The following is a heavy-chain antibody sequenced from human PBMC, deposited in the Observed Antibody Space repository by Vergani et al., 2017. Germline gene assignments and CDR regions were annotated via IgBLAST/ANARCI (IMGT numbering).Heavy chain of an antibody. CDR1: GASIRSSNSY. CDR2: IYYSGST. J-gene: IGHJ5*02. V-gene: IGHV4-39*01. Sequence: QLQLQESGPGLVKPSATLSLTCSVSGASIRSSNSYWGWIRQPPGKGLEWIASIYYSGSTYYNPSLKSRVTISVDTSKNQSSLKLSSVTAADTAVYFCARHSTVEWLVKLGWIDPWGQGILVTVSS. D-gene: IGHD6-19*01. CDR3: ARHSTVEWLVKLGWIDP.